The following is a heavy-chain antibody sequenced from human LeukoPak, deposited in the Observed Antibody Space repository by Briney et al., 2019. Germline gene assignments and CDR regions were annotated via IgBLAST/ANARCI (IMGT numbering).Heavy chain of an antibody. CDR1: GYTFTGYY. CDR2: INPNSGGT. J-gene: IGHJ6*03. CDR3: ARGGPSGYDYYYYYYMDV. V-gene: IGHV1-2*02. D-gene: IGHD5-12*01. Sequence: GASVKVSCKASGYTFTGYYMHWVRQAPGQGLEWMGWINPNSGGTNYAQKFQGRVTMTRDTSISTAYMELSRLRSDDTAVYYCARGGPSGYDYYYYYYMDVWGKGTTVTVSS.